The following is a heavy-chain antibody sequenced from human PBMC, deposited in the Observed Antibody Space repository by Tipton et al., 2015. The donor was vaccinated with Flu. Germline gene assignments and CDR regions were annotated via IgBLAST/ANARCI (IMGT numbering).Heavy chain of an antibody. D-gene: IGHD3-22*01. CDR3: ARVGPDSSALD. J-gene: IGHJ4*02. V-gene: IGHV4-34*01. CDR2: INYSVNT. CDR1: GGSFSDYY. Sequence: TLSLTCAVYGGSFSDYYWSWNRQSPGKGLEWIGEINYSVNTNYNPSLESRVTISVDTSKNQFSLKMSSVTAADTAVYYCARVGPDSSALDWGQGTRVTVSS.